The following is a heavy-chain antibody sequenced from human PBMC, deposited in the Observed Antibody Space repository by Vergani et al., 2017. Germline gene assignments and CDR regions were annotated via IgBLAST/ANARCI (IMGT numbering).Heavy chain of an antibody. D-gene: IGHD6-6*01. V-gene: IGHV3-21*01. Sequence: EVQLVESGGGLVKPGGSLRLSCAASGFTFSSYSMNWVRQAPGKGLEWVSSISSSSSYIYYADSVKGRFTISRDNAKNSLYLQMNSLRAEDTAVYYCAKGYSSSSSPLGVWGQGTLVTVSS. CDR3: AKGYSSSSSPLGV. CDR2: ISSSSSYI. CDR1: GFTFSSYS. J-gene: IGHJ4*02.